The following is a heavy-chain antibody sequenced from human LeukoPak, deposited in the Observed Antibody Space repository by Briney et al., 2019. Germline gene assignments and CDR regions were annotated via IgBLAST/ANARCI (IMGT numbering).Heavy chain of an antibody. D-gene: IGHD2-21*02. V-gene: IGHV3-66*01. J-gene: IGHJ3*02. Sequence: PGGSLRLSCVASGFTVSGNYMSWVRQAPGKGLEWVSVIYSGGDTYHADSVKGRFTISRDNSKNTLSLQMNSLRAEDTAVYYCVRKNRDFNAAFDIWGQGTVVTVSS. CDR2: IYSGGDT. CDR1: GFTVSGNY. CDR3: VRKNRDFNAAFDI.